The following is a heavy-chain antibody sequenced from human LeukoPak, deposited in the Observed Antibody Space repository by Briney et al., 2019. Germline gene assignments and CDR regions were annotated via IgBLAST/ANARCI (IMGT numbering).Heavy chain of an antibody. CDR3: ARVRGYSYGASRSQRFDY. Sequence: SETLSLTCTVSGGSISSSSYYWGWIRQPPGKGLEWIGSIYYSGSTYYNPSLKSRVTISVDTSKNQFSLKLSSVTAADTAVYYCARVRGYSYGASRSQRFDYWGQGTLVTVSS. CDR2: IYYSGST. V-gene: IGHV4-39*01. CDR1: GGSISSSSYY. J-gene: IGHJ4*02. D-gene: IGHD5-18*01.